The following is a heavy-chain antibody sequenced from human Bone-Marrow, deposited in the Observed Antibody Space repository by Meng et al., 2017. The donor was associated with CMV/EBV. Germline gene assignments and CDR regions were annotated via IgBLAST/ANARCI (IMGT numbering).Heavy chain of an antibody. V-gene: IGHV3-30-3*01. CDR3: ARAGAGATYYYGMDV. J-gene: IGHJ6*02. Sequence: GESLKISCAASGFTFSSYAMHWVRQAPGKGLEWVAVISYDGSNKYYADSVKGRFTISRDNSKNTLYLQMNSLRAEDTAVYYCARAGAGATYYYGMDVWGQGTTVTVS. CDR2: ISYDGSNK. D-gene: IGHD2-15*01. CDR1: GFTFSSYA.